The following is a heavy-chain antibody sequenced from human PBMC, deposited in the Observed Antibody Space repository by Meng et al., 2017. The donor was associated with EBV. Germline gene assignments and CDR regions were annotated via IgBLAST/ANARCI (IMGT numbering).Heavy chain of an antibody. D-gene: IGHD5-12*01. CDR3: AKHRLGPLDY. CDR2: IYSGGST. Sequence: VALVESGGGLVQPGGSLRLSCAASWFTVSSNYMSWVRQAPGKGLEWVSVIYSGGSTYYADSVKGRFTISRDNSKNTLYLQMNSLRAEDTAVYYCAKHRLGPLDYWGQGTLVTVSS. J-gene: IGHJ4*02. CDR1: WFTVSSNY. V-gene: IGHV3-53*01.